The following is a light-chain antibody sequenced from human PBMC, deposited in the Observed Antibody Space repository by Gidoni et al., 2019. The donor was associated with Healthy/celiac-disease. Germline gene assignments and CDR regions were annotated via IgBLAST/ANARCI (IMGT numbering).Light chain of an antibody. CDR1: QSVSSN. CDR2: GAS. V-gene: IGKV3-15*01. J-gene: IGKJ4*01. CDR3: QQYNNWPLT. Sequence: PATLSVSPGERATLSCRASQSVSSNLAWYQQKPGQAPRLLIYGASTRATGIPARFSGSGSGTEFTLTISSLQSEDFAVYYCQQYNNWPLTFGGGTKVEIK.